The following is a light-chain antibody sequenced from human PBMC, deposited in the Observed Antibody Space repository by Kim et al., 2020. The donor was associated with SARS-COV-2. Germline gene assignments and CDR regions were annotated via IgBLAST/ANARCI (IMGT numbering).Light chain of an antibody. Sequence: QLALTQSPSASASLGASVNLTCTLSSGHSDYAIAWHQQRPEKGPRSLMRLNSDGSHNKGDGIPDRFSGSSSGAERYLTISSLQSEDEADYYCQTWGTGIQVFGGGTQLTVL. J-gene: IGLJ2*01. CDR2: LNSDGSH. V-gene: IGLV4-69*01. CDR1: SGHSDYA. CDR3: QTWGTGIQV.